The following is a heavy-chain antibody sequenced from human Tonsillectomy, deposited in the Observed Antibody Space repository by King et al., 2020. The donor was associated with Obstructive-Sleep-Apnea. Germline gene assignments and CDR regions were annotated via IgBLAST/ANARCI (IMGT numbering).Heavy chain of an antibody. V-gene: IGHV3-30*04. D-gene: IGHD6-19*01. J-gene: IGHJ4*02. CDR1: GFTFSSYA. CDR3: AGERGKQWLAQGNY. CDR2: ISYDGSNK. Sequence: VQLVESWGGVVQPGRSLRLSCAASGFTFSSYAMHWVRQAPGKGLEWVAVISYDGSNKYYADSVKGRFTISRDNSKNTLYLQMNSLRAEDTAVYYCAGERGKQWLAQGNYWGQGTLVTVSS.